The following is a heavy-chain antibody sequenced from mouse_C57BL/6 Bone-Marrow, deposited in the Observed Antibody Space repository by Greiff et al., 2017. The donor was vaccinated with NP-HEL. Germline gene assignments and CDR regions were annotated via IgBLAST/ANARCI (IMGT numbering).Heavy chain of an antibody. CDR1: GYTFTDYE. CDR2: IDPETGGT. J-gene: IGHJ2*01. Sequence: QVTLKECGAELVRPGASVTLSCKASGYTFTDYEMHWVKQTPVHGLEWIGAIDPETGGTAYNQKFKGKAILTADESSSTAYMELRSLTSEDSAVYYCTRDPYYYGSSHYFDYWGQGTTLTVSS. CDR3: TRDPYYYGSSHYFDY. D-gene: IGHD1-1*01. V-gene: IGHV1-15*01.